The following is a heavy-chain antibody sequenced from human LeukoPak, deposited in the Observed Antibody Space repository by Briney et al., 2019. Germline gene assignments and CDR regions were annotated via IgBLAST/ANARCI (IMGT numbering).Heavy chain of an antibody. Sequence: GGSLRLSCAAPGFTFSIYGMHWVRQAPGKGLEWVAFIRYDGSNKYYADSVKGRFTISRDNSKNTLYLQMNSLRAGDTAVYYCAKDRSSSDRDWGQGTLVTVSS. CDR2: IRYDGSNK. CDR1: GFTFSIYG. V-gene: IGHV3-30*02. D-gene: IGHD6-6*01. CDR3: AKDRSSSDRD. J-gene: IGHJ4*02.